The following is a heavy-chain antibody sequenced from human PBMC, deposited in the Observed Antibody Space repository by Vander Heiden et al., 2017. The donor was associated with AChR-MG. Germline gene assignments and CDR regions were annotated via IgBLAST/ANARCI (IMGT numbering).Heavy chain of an antibody. J-gene: IGHJ4*02. V-gene: IGHV3-23*01. Sequence: EVQLLESGGGWVQPGGSLRLSCAASGLTFRKWGMSGLRQGRGKGLEWVSGSSGRGGSTYYADSVKGRFTISRDNSKNTLYLQMNSLKAGDTALYYCAGRGGDPYYYDFWGQGTLVTVSS. CDR2: SSGRGGST. D-gene: IGHD3-16*01. CDR3: AGRGGDPYYYDF. CDR1: GLTFRKWG.